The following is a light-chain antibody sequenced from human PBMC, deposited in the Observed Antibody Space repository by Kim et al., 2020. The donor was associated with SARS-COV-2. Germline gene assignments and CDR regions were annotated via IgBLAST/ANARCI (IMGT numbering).Light chain of an antibody. Sequence: QSVLTQPPSASGTPGQRVSISCSGSGSNIGSNYVYWYQHLPGTAPKLLIYRNNQRPSGVPDRFSGSKSDTSASLAISGLRSEDESDYYCAAWDDSLRGPVFGGGTQLTVL. V-gene: IGLV1-47*01. CDR3: AAWDDSLRGPV. J-gene: IGLJ3*02. CDR1: GSNIGSNY. CDR2: RNN.